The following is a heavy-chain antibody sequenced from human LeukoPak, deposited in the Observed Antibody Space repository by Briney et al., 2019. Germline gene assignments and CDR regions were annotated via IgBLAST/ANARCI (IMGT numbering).Heavy chain of an antibody. V-gene: IGHV4-61*02. CDR3: ARERIAAAGTLDY. J-gene: IGHJ4*02. CDR2: IYTSGST. CDR1: GGSISSGSYY. D-gene: IGHD6-13*01. Sequence: SETLSLTCTVSGGSISSGSYYWSWIRQPAGKGLEWIGRIYTSGSTNYNPSPKSRVTISVDTSKNQFSLKLSSVTAADTAVYYCARERIAAAGTLDYWGQGTLVTVSS.